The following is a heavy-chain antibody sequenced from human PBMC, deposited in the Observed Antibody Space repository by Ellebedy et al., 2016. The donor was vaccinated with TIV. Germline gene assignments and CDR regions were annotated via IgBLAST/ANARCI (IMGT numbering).Heavy chain of an antibody. CDR3: ARLGSQNYYYGMDV. CDR2: ISSSSSTI. J-gene: IGHJ6*02. CDR1: GFIFSSYS. D-gene: IGHD3-10*01. Sequence: GGSLRLXXAASGFIFSSYSMNWVRQAPGKGLEWVSYISSSSSTIYYADSVKGRFTISRDNAKNSLYLQMNSLRDEDTAVYYCARLGSQNYYYGMDVWGQGTTVTVSS. V-gene: IGHV3-48*02.